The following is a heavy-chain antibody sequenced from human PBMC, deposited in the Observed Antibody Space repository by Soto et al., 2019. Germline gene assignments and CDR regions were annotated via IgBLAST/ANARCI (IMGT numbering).Heavy chain of an antibody. V-gene: IGHV3-23*01. CDR2: ISTSIDAT. Sequence: GGSLRLSCAASGFAFSNYAMHWVRQAPGKGLEWVSSISTSIDATYYADSVKGRFTISRDDSKNTLYLQMNSLRADDSAVYYCAKNRTVAARNFDYWGQGTQVTVSS. CDR1: GFAFSNYA. J-gene: IGHJ4*02. D-gene: IGHD6-6*01. CDR3: AKNRTVAARNFDY.